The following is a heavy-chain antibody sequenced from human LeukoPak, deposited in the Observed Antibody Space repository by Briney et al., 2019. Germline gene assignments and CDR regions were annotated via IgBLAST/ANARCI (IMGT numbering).Heavy chain of an antibody. CDR1: GFTFSSYG. J-gene: IGHJ4*02. CDR2: IWYDGSNK. CDR3: ARDGHNGNDFDY. Sequence: GGSLRLSCAASGFTFSSYGMHWVRQAPGKGLEWVAVIWYDGSNKYYADSVKGRFTISRDNSKNTLYLQMNSLRAEDTAVYYCARDGHNGNDFDYWGQGTLVTVSS. D-gene: IGHD1-1*01. V-gene: IGHV3-33*01.